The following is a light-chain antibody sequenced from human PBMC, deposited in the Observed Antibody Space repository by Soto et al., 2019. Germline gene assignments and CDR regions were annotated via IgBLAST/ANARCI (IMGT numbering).Light chain of an antibody. J-gene: IGLJ2*01. CDR3: QSYDSSLSGLVV. Sequence: QPVLTQPPSVSGAPGQRVTISCTGSSSNIGAGYDVHWYQQLPGTAPKLLIYRHSNRPSGVPDRFSGSKSGTSASLAITGLQAEDEADYYCQSYDSSLSGLVVFGGGTKVTVL. CDR1: SSNIGAGYD. CDR2: RHS. V-gene: IGLV1-40*01.